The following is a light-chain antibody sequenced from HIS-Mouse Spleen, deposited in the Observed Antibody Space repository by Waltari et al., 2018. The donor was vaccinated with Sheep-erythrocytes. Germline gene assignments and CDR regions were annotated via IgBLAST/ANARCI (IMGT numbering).Light chain of an antibody. V-gene: IGKV1-6*01. Sequence: AIQMTQSPSSLSASVGDRVTITCRASQGIRNDLGWYQQKPGKGPKLLIYAASSLKSAVPSRFSSRGSGADFTLTIISLQPEDFATYYRLQDYNYAYTVSQGTKLEIK. J-gene: IGKJ2*01. CDR3: LQDYNYAYT. CDR1: QGIRND. CDR2: AAS.